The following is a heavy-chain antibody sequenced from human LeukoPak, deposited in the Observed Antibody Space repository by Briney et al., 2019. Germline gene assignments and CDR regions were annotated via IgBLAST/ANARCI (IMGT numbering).Heavy chain of an antibody. J-gene: IGHJ4*02. V-gene: IGHV1-8*02. CDR1: GYTFTSYG. CDR3: ARGYSPTLRTTGNDY. CDR2: MNPYSGNT. Sequence: ASVKVSCKASGYTFTSYGISWVRQAPGQGLEWMEWMNPYSGNTGYAQKFQGRVTMTRDTSINTAYLEFYSLRSEDTAVYYCARGYSPTLRTTGNDYWGQGTLVTVSS. D-gene: IGHD1-1*01.